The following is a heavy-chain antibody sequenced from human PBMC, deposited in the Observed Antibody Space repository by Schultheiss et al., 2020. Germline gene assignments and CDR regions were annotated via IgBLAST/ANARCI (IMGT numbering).Heavy chain of an antibody. J-gene: IGHJ6*02. CDR1: GYTFTSYY. Sequence: ASVKVSCKASGYTFTSYYMHWVRQAPGQGLEWMGWISAYNGNTNFAQKVQGRVTMTTDTSTSTAYMEVRSLRFDDTAVYYCARDSCISTSCYSKGMEVWGQGTTVTVS. CDR3: ARDSCISTSCYSKGMEV. V-gene: IGHV1-18*04. CDR2: ISAYNGNT. D-gene: IGHD2-2*01.